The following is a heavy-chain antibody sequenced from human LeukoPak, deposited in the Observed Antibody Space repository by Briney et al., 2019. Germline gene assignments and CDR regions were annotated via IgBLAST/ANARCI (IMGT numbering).Heavy chain of an antibody. D-gene: IGHD4-17*01. Sequence: GGSLRLSCAASGFTFNTYAMSWVRQAPGKGLEWVSGISGSGGSTSQADSVKGRFTISRDNSKNTLYLQMNSLRAEDTAVYYCAKDCSSYGAIRYYFDYWGQGTLVTVSS. J-gene: IGHJ4*02. CDR1: GFTFNTYA. CDR2: ISGSGGST. V-gene: IGHV3-23*01. CDR3: AKDCSSYGAIRYYFDY.